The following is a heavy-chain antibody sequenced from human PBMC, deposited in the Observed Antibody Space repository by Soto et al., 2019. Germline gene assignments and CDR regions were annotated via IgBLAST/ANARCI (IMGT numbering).Heavy chain of an antibody. CDR1: GDSISRGGYY. D-gene: IGHD2-21*01. CDR2: IYHSGST. J-gene: IGHJ5*02. V-gene: IGHV4-31*03. Sequence: QVQLQESGPGLVKPSQTLSLTCTVSGDSISRGGYYWNWLRQHPRKGLEWIGYIYHSGSTIYNPSLKSRVTXPXXXSXXRLSLEVRNVTAADTAVYYCARDGAGAYGLGWFDPWGQGILVTVSS. CDR3: ARDGAGAYGLGWFDP.